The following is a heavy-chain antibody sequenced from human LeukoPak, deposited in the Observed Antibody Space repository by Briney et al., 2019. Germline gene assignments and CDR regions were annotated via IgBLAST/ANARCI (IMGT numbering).Heavy chain of an antibody. CDR1: GFTVSNNY. CDR3: ARGAYDFGRPRGLHY. D-gene: IGHD3-3*01. CDR2: IYSGGST. Sequence: PGGSLRLSCAASGFTVSNNYMSWVRQAPGKGLEWVSVIYSGGSTYYADSVKGRFTISRHNSKNTLYLQMNSLRAEDTAVYYCARGAYDFGRPRGLHYWGQGTLVTVSS. J-gene: IGHJ4*02. V-gene: IGHV3-53*04.